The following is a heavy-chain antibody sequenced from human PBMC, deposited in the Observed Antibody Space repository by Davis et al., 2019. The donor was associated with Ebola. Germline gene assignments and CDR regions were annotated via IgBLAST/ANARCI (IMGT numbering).Heavy chain of an antibody. CDR3: ARDRKGVYYTSGNYYDS. J-gene: IGHJ4*02. CDR2: INGGNGKT. Sequence: ASVKVSCKASGYIFTNNAIHWVRQAPGQRFEWLAWINGGNGKTKYSPKFQDRLTVTRDTSASTAYMQLSSLRSEDTAIYFCARDRKGVYYTSGNYYDSWGQGTLVTVSS. V-gene: IGHV1-3*01. CDR1: GYIFTNNA. D-gene: IGHD3-10*01.